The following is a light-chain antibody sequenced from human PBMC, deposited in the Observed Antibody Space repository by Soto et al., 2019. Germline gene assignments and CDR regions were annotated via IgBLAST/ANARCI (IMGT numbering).Light chain of an antibody. CDR3: QQYDSYST. V-gene: IGKV1-5*03. CDR1: QSIRSW. CDR2: KAS. Sequence: DIQMTQFPSTLSASVGDRVTITCRASQSIRSWLAWYQQKPGKAPNLRIYKASSLPSGVPSRFSGSGYGTEFTLTISSLQPDDIATYYCQQYDSYSTFGGGTKVQIK. J-gene: IGKJ4*01.